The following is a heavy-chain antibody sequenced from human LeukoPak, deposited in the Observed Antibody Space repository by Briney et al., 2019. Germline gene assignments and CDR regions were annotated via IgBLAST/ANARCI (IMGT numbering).Heavy chain of an antibody. J-gene: IGHJ4*02. Sequence: GGSLRLSCAASGFSFSSYAMNWVRQAPGKGLEWVSAISGSGDTPYYADSVKGRFTISRDNSKNTLYLQMNSLRAEDTAVYYCAKGDFWSGYSNYWGQGTLVTVSS. CDR3: AKGDFWSGYSNY. CDR2: ISGSGDTP. V-gene: IGHV3-23*01. D-gene: IGHD3-3*01. CDR1: GFSFSSYA.